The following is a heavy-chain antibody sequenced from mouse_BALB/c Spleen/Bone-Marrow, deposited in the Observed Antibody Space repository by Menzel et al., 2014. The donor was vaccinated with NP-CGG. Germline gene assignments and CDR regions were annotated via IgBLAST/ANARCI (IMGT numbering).Heavy chain of an antibody. Sequence: DVQLVESGPELVKPGASTKISCKASGYSFTGYTMNWAKQSHGKNLEWIGLINPYNGGTSYNQKFMGKATLTVDKSSSTAYMELLSLTSEDSAVYYCARWDYYGYAMDYWGQGTSVTVSS. CDR1: GYSFTGYT. CDR3: ARWDYYGYAMDY. D-gene: IGHD1-1*01. J-gene: IGHJ4*01. CDR2: INPYNGGT. V-gene: IGHV1-18*01.